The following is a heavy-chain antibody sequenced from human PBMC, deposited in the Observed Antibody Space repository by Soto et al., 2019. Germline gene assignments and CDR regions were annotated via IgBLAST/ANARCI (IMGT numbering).Heavy chain of an antibody. CDR2: INPNTDDT. CDR1: GYTFTNYD. D-gene: IGHD3-3*01. CDR3: ARGKRRVYSDFWSSGVDV. Sequence: QVQLVQSGAEVKKPGASVKVSCKASGYTFTNYDLNWVRQASGQGLEWMGWINPNTDDTGYAEKFQGRVTMTRTTSINTAYMELSNLTSEDTAVYYCARGKRRVYSDFWSSGVDVWGQGTTVTVSS. V-gene: IGHV1-8*01. J-gene: IGHJ6*02.